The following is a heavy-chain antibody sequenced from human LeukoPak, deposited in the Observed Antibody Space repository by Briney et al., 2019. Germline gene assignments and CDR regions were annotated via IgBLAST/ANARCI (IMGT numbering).Heavy chain of an antibody. D-gene: IGHD1-26*01. CDR3: AFSGSYSEYFQH. CDR1: GFTFSSYS. Sequence: TGGSLRLSWAASGFTFSSYSMNWVRQAPGKGLEWVSSISSSSSYIYYADSVKGRFTISRDNAKNSLYLQMNSLRAEDTAVYYCAFSGSYSEYFQHWGQGTLVTVSS. J-gene: IGHJ1*01. CDR2: ISSSSSYI. V-gene: IGHV3-21*01.